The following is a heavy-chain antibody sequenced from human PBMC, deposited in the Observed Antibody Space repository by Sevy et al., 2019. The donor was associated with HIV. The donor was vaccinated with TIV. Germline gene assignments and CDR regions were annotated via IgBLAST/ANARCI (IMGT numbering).Heavy chain of an antibody. Sequence: PSVKVSCETSGYTFTSYEINWVRLVSGQGLEYMGWINPNTGKTGYVQKFQGRFTMTVDTSKTTAYMELSNLKPDDTAMYYCSRRAFNDYWGQGTLVTVSS. CDR2: INPNTGKT. CDR3: SRRAFNDY. J-gene: IGHJ4*02. V-gene: IGHV1-8*01. CDR1: GYTFTSYE.